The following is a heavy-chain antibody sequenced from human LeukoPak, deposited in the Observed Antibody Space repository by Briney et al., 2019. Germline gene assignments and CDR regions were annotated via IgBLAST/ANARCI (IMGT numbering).Heavy chain of an antibody. J-gene: IGHJ4*02. CDR2: INPSGGST. CDR1: GYTFTSYY. CDR3: ARGPLRYCSGGSCYSGDY. Sequence: ASVKVSCKASGYTFTSYYMHWVRQAPGQGLEWMGIINPSGGSTSYAQKFQGRVTMTRDMSTSTVYMELSSLRSEDTAVYYCARGPLRYCSGGSCYSGDYWGQGTLVTVSS. D-gene: IGHD2-15*01. V-gene: IGHV1-46*01.